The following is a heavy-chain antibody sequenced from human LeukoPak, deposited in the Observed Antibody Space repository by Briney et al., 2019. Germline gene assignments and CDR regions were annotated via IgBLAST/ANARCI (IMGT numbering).Heavy chain of an antibody. Sequence: SETLSLTCAVYGGSFSGYYWSWIRQPPGKGLEWIGEINHSGSTNYNPSLKSRVTISVDTSKNQFSLKLSSVAAADTAVYCCARWEIVVVPAAYNWFDPWGQGTLVTVSS. V-gene: IGHV4-34*01. CDR2: INHSGST. CDR3: ARWEIVVVPAAYNWFDP. CDR1: GGSFSGYY. D-gene: IGHD2-2*01. J-gene: IGHJ5*02.